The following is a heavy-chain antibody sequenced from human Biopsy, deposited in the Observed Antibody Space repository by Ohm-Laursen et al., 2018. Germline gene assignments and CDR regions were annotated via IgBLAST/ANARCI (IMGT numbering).Heavy chain of an antibody. CDR3: ARHPTGFWFDP. CDR2: IFYSGII. J-gene: IGHJ5*02. Sequence: GTLSLTCTVSGGSVSSNTNYWAWIRQPPGKGLEWIGSIFYSGIIYYNPSLKSRVSISVETSKNQLPLNMTSVTAADTAVYYCARHPTGFWFDPWGQGTLVIVSS. V-gene: IGHV4-39*01. CDR1: GGSVSSNTNY.